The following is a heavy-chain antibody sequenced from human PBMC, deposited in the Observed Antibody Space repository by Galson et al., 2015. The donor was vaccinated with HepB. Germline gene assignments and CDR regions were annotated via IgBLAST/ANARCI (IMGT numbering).Heavy chain of an antibody. J-gene: IGHJ4*02. Sequence: SVKVSCKASGYTFTRNGISWVRQAPGQGLEWMGWISTNSGNTYYAQKFQDRLIMTTERSTSTAYMELRSLTSDDTAFYYCARVYDSSSADLDYWGQGTLVTVSS. V-gene: IGHV1-18*01. CDR2: ISTNSGNT. CDR1: GYTFTRNG. CDR3: ARVYDSSSADLDY. D-gene: IGHD6-6*01.